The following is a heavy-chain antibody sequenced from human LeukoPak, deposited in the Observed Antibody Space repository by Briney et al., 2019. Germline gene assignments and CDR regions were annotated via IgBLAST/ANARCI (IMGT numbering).Heavy chain of an antibody. V-gene: IGHV3-30*18. J-gene: IGHJ4*02. CDR1: GFTVSNYA. Sequence: PEGSLRLSCAASGFTVSNYAMNRVRQAPGKGLEWVAVISYDGSNKYYADSVKGRFTISRDNSKNTLYLQMNSLRADDTAMYYCAKVIVGWLLDYWGREPWSPSPQ. D-gene: IGHD3-16*02. CDR3: AKVIVGWLLDY. CDR2: ISYDGSNK.